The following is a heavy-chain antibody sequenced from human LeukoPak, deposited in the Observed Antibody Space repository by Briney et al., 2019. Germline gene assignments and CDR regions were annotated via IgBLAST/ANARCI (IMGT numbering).Heavy chain of an antibody. CDR3: ARDRTKHTVTTHFDL. Sequence: PSETLSLTCTVSGYSISSGYYWGWIRQPPGKGLEWIGSAHYRGSTDYNPSIKSRVTISVDTSKNQLSLRLDSVTAADTAVYYCARDRTKHTVTTHFDLWGQGSLVVVSS. D-gene: IGHD4-17*01. J-gene: IGHJ4*02. CDR2: AHYRGST. V-gene: IGHV4-38-2*02. CDR1: GYSISSGYY.